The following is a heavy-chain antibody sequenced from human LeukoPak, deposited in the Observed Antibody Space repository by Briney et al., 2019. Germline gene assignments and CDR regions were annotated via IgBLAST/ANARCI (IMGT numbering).Heavy chain of an antibody. CDR3: ARETYDSSGPGRRFDY. J-gene: IGHJ4*02. V-gene: IGHV4-34*01. CDR2: INHSGST. D-gene: IGHD3-22*01. Sequence: SETLSLTCAVYGGSFSGYYWSWIRQPPGKGLDWIGEINHSGSTNYNPSLKSRVTISVNTSKNQFSLKLSSVTAADTAVYYCARETYDSSGPGRRFDYWGQGTLVTVSS. CDR1: GGSFSGYY.